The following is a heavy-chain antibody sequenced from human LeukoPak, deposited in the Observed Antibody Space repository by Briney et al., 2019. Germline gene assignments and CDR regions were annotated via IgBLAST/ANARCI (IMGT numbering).Heavy chain of an antibody. D-gene: IGHD5-18*01. CDR3: ARDGGDLVDTAMEHPVFDY. Sequence: SETLSLTCAVYGGSFSGYYWGWIRQPPGKGLEWIGSIYHSGSTYYNPSLKSRVTISVDTSKNQFSLKLSSVTAADTAVYYCARDGGDLVDTAMEHPVFDYWGQGTLVTVSS. CDR2: IYHSGST. CDR1: GGSFSGYY. V-gene: IGHV4-38-2*02. J-gene: IGHJ4*02.